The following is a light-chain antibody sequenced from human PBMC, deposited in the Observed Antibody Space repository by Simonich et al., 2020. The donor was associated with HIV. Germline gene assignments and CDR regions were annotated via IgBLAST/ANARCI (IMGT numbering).Light chain of an antibody. CDR3: QQYFTTPPT. J-gene: IGKJ3*01. V-gene: IGKV4-1*01. CDR1: QSVLYSSKNKNY. CDR2: WAS. Sequence: DIVMTQSPDSLAVSLGERATINCKSSQSVLYSSKNKNYLAWYQQKPGQPPQLCIYWASTRESGVPDRFSGSGSGTDFTLTISSLQAEDVAVYYCQQYFTTPPTFGPGTKVDIK.